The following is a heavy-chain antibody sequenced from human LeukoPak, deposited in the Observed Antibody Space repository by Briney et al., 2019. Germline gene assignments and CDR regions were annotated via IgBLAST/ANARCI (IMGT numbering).Heavy chain of an antibody. Sequence: PGGSLRLSCAASGLTVSSNYMSWVRQAPGKGLEWVSVIYSGGSTYYADSVKGRFTISRDNSKNTLYLQMNSLRAEDTAVYYCARVRPPYYYMDVWGKGTTVTVSS. CDR1: GLTVSSNY. CDR3: ARVRPPYYYMDV. J-gene: IGHJ6*03. V-gene: IGHV3-53*01. CDR2: IYSGGST.